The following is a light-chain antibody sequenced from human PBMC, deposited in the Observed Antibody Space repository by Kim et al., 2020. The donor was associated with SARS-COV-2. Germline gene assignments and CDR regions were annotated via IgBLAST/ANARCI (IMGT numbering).Light chain of an antibody. CDR2: YDS. CDR1: NIGSKS. J-gene: IGLJ3*02. Sequence: APGKTARITCEGKNIGSKSVHWYQQKPGQAPVLVIYYDSDRPSGIPERFSGSNSGNTATLTISRVEAGDEADYYCQVWDSSSDHPVFGGGTQLTVL. CDR3: QVWDSSSDHPV. V-gene: IGLV3-21*04.